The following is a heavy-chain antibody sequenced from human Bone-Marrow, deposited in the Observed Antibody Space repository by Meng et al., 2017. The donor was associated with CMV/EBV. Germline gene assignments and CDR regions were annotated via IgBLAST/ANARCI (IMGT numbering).Heavy chain of an antibody. CDR2: ISYAGSNK. V-gene: IGHV3-30-3*01. J-gene: IGHJ4*02. Sequence: QVLLLGFWGGVAQPVMSLRLSCALSGCTISRYAMHWVRQATGKGLGWVAVISYAGSNKYYADSVKGRFTISRDNSKNTMYLQMNSLRAEDTAVYYCARGAPEVATIQYWGQGTLVTVSS. CDR3: ARGAPEVATIQY. CDR1: GCTISRYA. D-gene: IGHD5-24*01.